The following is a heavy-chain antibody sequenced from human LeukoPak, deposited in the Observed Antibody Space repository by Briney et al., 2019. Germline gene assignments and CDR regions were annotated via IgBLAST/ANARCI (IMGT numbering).Heavy chain of an antibody. CDR1: GFTFSSYA. CDR2: ISNSGNT. J-gene: IGHJ4*02. CDR3: AKDIPISGSYFH. D-gene: IGHD1-26*01. Sequence: GGSLRLSCAASGFTFSSYAMNWVRQAPGKGLEWVSAISNSGNTFYADSVKGRFTISRDNSKNTLYLQMHSLRAEDTAVYYCAKDIPISGSYFHWGQGTLVTVSP. V-gene: IGHV3-23*01.